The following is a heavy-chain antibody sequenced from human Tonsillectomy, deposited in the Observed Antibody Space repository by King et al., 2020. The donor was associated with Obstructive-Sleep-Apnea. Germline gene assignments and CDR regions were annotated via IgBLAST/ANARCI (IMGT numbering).Heavy chain of an antibody. CDR3: VKGAAVDY. J-gene: IGHJ4*02. Sequence: VQLVESGGGLVQPGRSLRLSCAASGFTFDDYAMHWVRQAPGKGLEWVSYIDWDGGNIAYADSVKGRFTISRDNARNSLYLQMNSLRSEDTALYYCVKGAAVDYWGQGTLVTVSS. CDR2: IDWDGGNI. CDR1: GFTFDDYA. D-gene: IGHD6-19*01. V-gene: IGHV3-9*01.